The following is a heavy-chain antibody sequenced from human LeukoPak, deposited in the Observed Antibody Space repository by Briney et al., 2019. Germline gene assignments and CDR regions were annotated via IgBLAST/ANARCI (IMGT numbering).Heavy chain of an antibody. CDR3: VRAGGPHTVDV. J-gene: IGHJ6*02. V-gene: IGHV3-7*01. CDR1: GFTFSIFW. Sequence: GSLRLSCAASGFTFSIFWMSWVRQAPGKGLEWVANINQDGTATYYVDSVKGRFTISRDNVKNTLFLQMNSLRAEDAAVFYCVRAGGPHTVDVWGQGTTVTVSS. CDR2: INQDGTAT. D-gene: IGHD2-8*02.